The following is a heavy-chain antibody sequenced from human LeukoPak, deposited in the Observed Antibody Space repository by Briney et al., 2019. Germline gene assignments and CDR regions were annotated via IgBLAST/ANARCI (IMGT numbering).Heavy chain of an antibody. CDR3: ARAYHYYDSSGYYGMDV. J-gene: IGHJ6*02. CDR1: GFTDSSNY. V-gene: IGHV3-66*01. Sequence: PGGSLRLSCAASGFTDSSNYMSWVRQAPGKGLEWVSVIYSGGSTYYADSVKGRFTISRDNSKNTLYLQMNSLRAEDTAVYYCARAYHYYDSSGYYGMDVWGQGTTVTVSS. D-gene: IGHD3-22*01. CDR2: IYSGGST.